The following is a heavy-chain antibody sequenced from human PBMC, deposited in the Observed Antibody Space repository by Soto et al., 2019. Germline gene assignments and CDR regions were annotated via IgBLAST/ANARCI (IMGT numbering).Heavy chain of an antibody. J-gene: IGHJ4*02. Sequence: QVQLQESGPGLVKPSETLSLTCTVSGGSISSYYWSWIRQPPGKGLEWIGYIYYSGSTNYNPSLKGRVTISVDTAKNQFSLKLSSVTAADTAVYYCARLGGMAVAGAFDYWGQGTLVTVSS. CDR1: GGSISSYY. CDR3: ARLGGMAVAGAFDY. V-gene: IGHV4-59*08. D-gene: IGHD6-19*01. CDR2: IYYSGST.